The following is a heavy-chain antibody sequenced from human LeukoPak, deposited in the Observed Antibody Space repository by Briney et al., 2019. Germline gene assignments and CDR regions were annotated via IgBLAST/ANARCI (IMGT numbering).Heavy chain of an antibody. J-gene: IGHJ5*02. V-gene: IGHV1-69*05. CDR1: GGTFSSYA. Sequence: SVKVSCKASGGTFSSYAISWVRQAPGQGLEWMGGIIPIFGTPNYAQKFQGRVTITTDESTSAAYMELSSLRSEDTAVYYCARIMVDDYGDNGLSWGQGTLVTVSS. CDR2: IIPIFGTP. D-gene: IGHD4-17*01. CDR3: ARIMVDDYGDNGLS.